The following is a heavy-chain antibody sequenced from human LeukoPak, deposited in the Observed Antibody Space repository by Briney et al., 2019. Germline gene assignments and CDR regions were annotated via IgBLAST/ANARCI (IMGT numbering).Heavy chain of an antibody. CDR1: GYSISSGYY. CDR2: IYYSGTT. CDR3: SAMTTVTTSLDY. V-gene: IGHV4-38-2*02. Sequence: PSETLSLTCTVSGYSISSGYYWGWIRQPPGKGLEWIGYIYYSGTTKYNPSLKSRVTISVDTSKNQFSLKLSSVTAADTAVYYCSAMTTVTTSLDYWGQGTLVTVSS. D-gene: IGHD4-17*01. J-gene: IGHJ4*02.